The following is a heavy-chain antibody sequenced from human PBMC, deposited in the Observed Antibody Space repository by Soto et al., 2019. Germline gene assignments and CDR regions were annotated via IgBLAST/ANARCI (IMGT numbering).Heavy chain of an antibody. J-gene: IGHJ4*02. CDR3: AIDLWWYTH. Sequence: EVQLLESGGGLVQPGGSLRLSCTASGFTSSDHAMTWVRQAPGKGLEWVSGISGGGSGASYADSVKGRFTVSRANSKNTLFLQMDSLRAEDTPVYYCAIDLWWYTHWGQGTLVTVSS. D-gene: IGHD2-15*01. CDR1: GFTSSDHA. V-gene: IGHV3-23*01. CDR2: ISGGGSGA.